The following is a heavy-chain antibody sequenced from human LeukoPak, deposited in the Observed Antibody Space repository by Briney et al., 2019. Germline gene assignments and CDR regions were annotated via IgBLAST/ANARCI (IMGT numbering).Heavy chain of an antibody. CDR3: ARDRDYGDYAPGYYGMDV. Sequence: ASVKVSCKASGYTFTSYDINWVRQATGQGLEWMGWMNPNSGNTGYAQKFQGRVTMTRDTSISTAYMELSRLRSDDTAVYYCARDRDYGDYAPGYYGMDVWGQGTTVTVSS. V-gene: IGHV1-8*01. CDR2: MNPNSGNT. J-gene: IGHJ6*02. D-gene: IGHD4-17*01. CDR1: GYTFTSYD.